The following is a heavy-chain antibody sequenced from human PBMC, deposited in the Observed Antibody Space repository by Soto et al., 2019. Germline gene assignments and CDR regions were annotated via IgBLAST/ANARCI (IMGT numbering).Heavy chain of an antibody. CDR1: GFTFGNYA. J-gene: IGHJ1*01. Sequence: EVQLLESGGGLVQPGGSLRLSCAASGFTFGNYAMSWVRQAPGKGLEWVSSIVGSAESTHYTDSVKGRFTISRDNSKNTLYLQMNSLGAEDTALYICAKATHNAEGDYCSRTSCAAEYFQHWGQGTLVSVSS. D-gene: IGHD2-2*01. CDR3: AKATHNAEGDYCSRTSCAAEYFQH. CDR2: IVGSAEST. V-gene: IGHV3-23*01.